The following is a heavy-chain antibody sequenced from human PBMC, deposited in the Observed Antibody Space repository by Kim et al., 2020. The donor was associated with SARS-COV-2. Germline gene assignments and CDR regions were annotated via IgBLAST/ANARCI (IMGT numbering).Heavy chain of an antibody. CDR1: GYSFTSYW. Sequence: GESLKISCKGSGYSFTSYWISWVRQMPGKGLEWMGRIDPSDSYTNYSPSFQGHVTISADKSISTAYLQWSSLKASDTAMYYCASSSSGWQNWFDPWGQGTLVTVSS. CDR3: ASSSSGWQNWFDP. D-gene: IGHD6-19*01. J-gene: IGHJ5*02. CDR2: IDPSDSYT. V-gene: IGHV5-10-1*01.